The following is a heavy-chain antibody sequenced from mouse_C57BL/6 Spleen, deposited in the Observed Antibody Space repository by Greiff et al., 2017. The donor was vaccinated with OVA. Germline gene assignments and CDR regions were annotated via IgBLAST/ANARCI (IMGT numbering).Heavy chain of an antibody. V-gene: IGHV3-6*01. Sequence: EVQLQESGPGLVKPSQSLSLTCSVTGYSITSGYYWNWIRQFPGNKLEWMGYISYDGSNNYNPSLKNRISITRDTSKNQFFLKLNSVTTEDTATYYCARELGRHFDYWGQGTTLTVSS. D-gene: IGHD4-1*01. CDR1: GYSITSGYY. CDR3: ARELGRHFDY. J-gene: IGHJ2*01. CDR2: ISYDGSN.